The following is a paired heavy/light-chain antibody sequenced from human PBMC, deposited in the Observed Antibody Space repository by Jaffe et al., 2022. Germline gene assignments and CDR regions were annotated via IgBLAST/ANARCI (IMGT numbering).Heavy chain of an antibody. V-gene: IGHV3-30*02. CDR1: GFTLSSYA. J-gene: IGHJ4*02. Sequence: QVQLVESGGGVVQMGGSLKLSCAASGFTLSSYAMHWVRQAPGKGLEWVAFIRFDGGYKYYTDSVKGRFAISRDNSKNTLFLQMNSLRPEDTAVYYCAKDRADDYGDLIDYWGQGTLVTVSS. CDR2: IRFDGGYK. D-gene: IGHD4-17*01. CDR3: AKDRADDYGDLIDY.
Light chain of an antibody. CDR2: RNN. CDR1: SSNIGSNY. J-gene: IGLJ2*01. Sequence: QSVLTQPPSASGTPGQRVTISCSGSSSNIGSNYVYWYQQLPGTAPKLLIYRNNQRPSGVPDRFSGSKSGTSASLAISGLRSEDEADYYCATWDDSLSSVVFGGGTKLTVL. V-gene: IGLV1-47*01. CDR3: ATWDDSLSSVV.